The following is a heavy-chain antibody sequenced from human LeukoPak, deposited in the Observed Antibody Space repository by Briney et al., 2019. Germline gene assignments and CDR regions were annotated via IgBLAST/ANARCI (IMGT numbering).Heavy chain of an antibody. CDR2: IYTSGST. CDR3: ARDPYGDYVAGYYFDY. Sequence: SETLSLTCTVSGGSMSSYYWSWIRQPAGKGLEWIGRIYTSGSTNYNPSLKSRVTMSVDTSKNQFSLKLSSVTAADTAVYYCARDPYGDYVAGYYFDYWGQGTLVTVSS. J-gene: IGHJ4*02. CDR1: GGSMSSYY. D-gene: IGHD4-17*01. V-gene: IGHV4-4*07.